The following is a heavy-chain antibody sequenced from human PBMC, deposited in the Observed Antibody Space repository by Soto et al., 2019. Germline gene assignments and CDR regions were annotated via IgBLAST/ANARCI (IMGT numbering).Heavy chain of an antibody. J-gene: IGHJ5*02. Sequence: WETLSLTCTVSGGSVSSGDYYWSWIRQPPGKGLERIGYIYYSGSTNYNPSLKSRVSISLDTSKNQFSLRLTSVTAADTAVYYCARIPVDTYMINWFDPWGQGTLVTVSS. CDR3: ARIPVDTYMINWFDP. V-gene: IGHV4-61*08. D-gene: IGHD5-18*01. CDR2: IYYSGST. CDR1: GGSVSSGDYY.